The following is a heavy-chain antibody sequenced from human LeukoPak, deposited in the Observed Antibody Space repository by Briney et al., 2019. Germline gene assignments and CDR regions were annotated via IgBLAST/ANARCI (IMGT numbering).Heavy chain of an antibody. V-gene: IGHV4-34*01. CDR2: INHSGST. CDR1: GGSFSGYY. CDR3: ARKTWSSKAVRFDP. Sequence: SSETLSLTCAVYGGSFSGYYWSWIRQPPGKGLEWIGEINHSGSTNYNPSLRSRVTISVDTSKNQFSLKLSSVTAADTAVYYCARKTWSSKAVRFDPWGQGTLVTVSS. D-gene: IGHD6-19*01. J-gene: IGHJ5*02.